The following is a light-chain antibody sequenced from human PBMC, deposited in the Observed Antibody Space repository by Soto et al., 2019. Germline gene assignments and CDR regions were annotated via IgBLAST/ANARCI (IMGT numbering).Light chain of an antibody. Sequence: EIVMTQSPATLSVSPGERATLSCRASQSVSSNLAWYQQKPGQAPRLLIYGASTRATGIPARFSGSGSGTEFTLTISSLEAEDVALYYCQQYGSSPITFGQGTRLEIK. CDR1: QSVSSN. CDR2: GAS. V-gene: IGKV3-15*01. J-gene: IGKJ5*01. CDR3: QQYGSSPIT.